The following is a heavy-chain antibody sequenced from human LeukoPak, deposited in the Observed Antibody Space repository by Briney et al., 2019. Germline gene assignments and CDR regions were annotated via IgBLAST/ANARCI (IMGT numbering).Heavy chain of an antibody. D-gene: IGHD6-13*01. Sequence: GGSLRLSCAASGFTVSSVYMSWVRQAPGKGLEWVSIIYSGGSTYYADSEKGRFTISRDDSKNTLYLQMNSLRAEDTAVYYCARDNKDSAAGTRAVGYFDFWGQGTLVTVSA. V-gene: IGHV3-66*02. CDR3: ARDNKDSAAGTRAVGYFDF. CDR1: GFTVSSVY. J-gene: IGHJ4*02. CDR2: IYSGGST.